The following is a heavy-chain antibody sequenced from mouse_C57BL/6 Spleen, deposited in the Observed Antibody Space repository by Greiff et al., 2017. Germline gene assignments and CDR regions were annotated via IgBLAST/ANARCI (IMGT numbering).Heavy chain of an antibody. J-gene: IGHJ2*01. CDR2: INPYNGGT. Sequence: EVQLQQSGPVLVKPGASVKLSCKASGYTFTDYYMNWVKQSHGKSLEWIGVINPYNGGTSYNQKFTGKATLTVDKSSSTAYMELNSLTSEDAAVYYCARSRESMDLPDCWGQGTTLTVSS. D-gene: IGHD2-10*02. V-gene: IGHV1-19*01. CDR1: GYTFTDYY. CDR3: ARSRESMDLPDC.